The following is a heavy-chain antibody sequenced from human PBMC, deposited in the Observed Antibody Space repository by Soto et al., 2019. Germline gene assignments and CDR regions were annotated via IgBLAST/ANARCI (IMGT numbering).Heavy chain of an antibody. Sequence: QVQLVQSGAEVKKPGSSVKVSCKASGGTYSSYAISWVRQAPGQGLEWMGGIIPIFGTANYAQKFQGRVTIAADESTRTAYMEMSSLRSEDTAVYYCAGEVGYGDQRGGTWGQGALVTVSS. J-gene: IGHJ5*02. V-gene: IGHV1-69*12. CDR1: GGTYSSYA. D-gene: IGHD4-17*01. CDR3: AGEVGYGDQRGGT. CDR2: IIPIFGTA.